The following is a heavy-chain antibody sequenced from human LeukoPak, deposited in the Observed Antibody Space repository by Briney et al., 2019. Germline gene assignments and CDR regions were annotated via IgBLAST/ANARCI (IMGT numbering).Heavy chain of an antibody. Sequence: PGGSLRLSCAASGFNLTDYLMSWIRQAPGKGLEWVSYISSSGSTIYYADSVKGRFTISRDNAKNSLYLQMNSLRAEDTAVYYCARVSSCSSTSCNYYYYYYMDVWGKGTTVTVSS. D-gene: IGHD2-2*01. CDR1: GFNLTDYL. CDR2: ISSSGSTI. V-gene: IGHV3-11*01. J-gene: IGHJ6*03. CDR3: ARVSSCSSTSCNYYYYYYMDV.